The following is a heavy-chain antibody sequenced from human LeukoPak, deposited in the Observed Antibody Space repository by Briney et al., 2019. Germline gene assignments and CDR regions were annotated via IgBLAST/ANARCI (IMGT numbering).Heavy chain of an antibody. CDR2: IYYSGST. Sequence: PSQTLSLTCTVSGGSISSGDYYWSWIRQPPGKGLEWIGYIYYSGSTYYNPSLKSRVTISVDTSKNQFSLKLSSVTAADTAVYYCASFIAVAAIADIATNPTQHWGQGTLVTVSS. D-gene: IGHD6-19*01. CDR3: ASFIAVAAIADIATNPTQH. J-gene: IGHJ1*01. CDR1: GGSISSGDYY. V-gene: IGHV4-30-4*01.